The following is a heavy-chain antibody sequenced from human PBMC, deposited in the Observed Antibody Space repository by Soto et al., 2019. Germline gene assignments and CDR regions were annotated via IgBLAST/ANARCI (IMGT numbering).Heavy chain of an antibody. CDR1: GGSISSGGYY. Sequence: KPSETLSLTCTVSGGSISSGGYYWSWIRQHPGKGLEWIGYIYYSGSTYYNPSLKSRVTISVDTSKNQFSLKLSSVTAADTAVYYCARDSPRYYDSSGYYEDTYNWFDPWGQGTLVTVSS. CDR3: ARDSPRYYDSSGYYEDTYNWFDP. D-gene: IGHD3-22*01. CDR2: IYYSGST. J-gene: IGHJ5*02. V-gene: IGHV4-31*03.